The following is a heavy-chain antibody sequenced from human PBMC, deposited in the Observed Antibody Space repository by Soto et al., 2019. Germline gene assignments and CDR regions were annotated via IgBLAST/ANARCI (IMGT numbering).Heavy chain of an antibody. CDR2: ISYDGSNK. Sequence: QVQLVESGGGVVQPGRSLRLSCAASGFTFSSYAMHWVRQAPGKGLEWVAVISYDGSNKYYADSVKGRFTISRDNSKNTLYLQMNSLRAEDTAVYYCAREVEGWLQFGYWGQGTLFTVSS. CDR3: AREVEGWLQFGY. D-gene: IGHD5-12*01. J-gene: IGHJ4*02. V-gene: IGHV3-30-3*01. CDR1: GFTFSSYA.